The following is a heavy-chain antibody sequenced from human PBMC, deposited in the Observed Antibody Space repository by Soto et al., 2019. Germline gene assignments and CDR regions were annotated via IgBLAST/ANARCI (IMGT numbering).Heavy chain of an antibody. D-gene: IGHD5-18*01. V-gene: IGHV3-64*04. J-gene: IGHJ4*02. CDR1: GFTFSDFA. CDR3: ARDYSSYGPSDD. Sequence: GGSLRLSCSASGFTFSDFAFHWVRQAPGKGLEYVSAMTYDGNSIYYVDSVKGRFTISRDNSKSTLYLQMNSLRAEDTAVYYCARDYSSYGPSDDWGQGT. CDR2: MTYDGNSI.